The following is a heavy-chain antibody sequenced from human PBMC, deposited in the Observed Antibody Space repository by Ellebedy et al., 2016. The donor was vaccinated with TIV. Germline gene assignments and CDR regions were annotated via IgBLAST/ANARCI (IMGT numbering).Heavy chain of an antibody. V-gene: IGHV1-69*06. CDR3: ARDWGYYDYIWGSSLGG. Sequence: SVKVSCXASGGTFSSYAISWVRQAPGQGLEWMGGIIPIFGTANYAQKFQGRVTITADKSTSTAYMELSSLRSEDTAVYYCARDWGYYDYIWGSSLGGWGQGTLVTVSS. D-gene: IGHD3-16*01. CDR1: GGTFSSYA. CDR2: IIPIFGTA. J-gene: IGHJ4*02.